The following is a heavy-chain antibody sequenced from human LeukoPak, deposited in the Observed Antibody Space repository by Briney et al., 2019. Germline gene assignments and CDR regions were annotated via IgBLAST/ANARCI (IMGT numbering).Heavy chain of an antibody. D-gene: IGHD3-9*01. J-gene: IGHJ6*01. CDR3: ARGRDILTSPYGLDV. CDR1: GYAFNTNA. Sequence: ASVTVSCKASGYAFNTNAITWVRQAPGQGLEWMGWISGYNGKTNYAQKFQGRVTMTTDTSTSTAYMELRSLRSDDTAVYYCARGRDILTSPYGLDVWGQGNTVIVSS. V-gene: IGHV1-18*01. CDR2: ISGYNGKT.